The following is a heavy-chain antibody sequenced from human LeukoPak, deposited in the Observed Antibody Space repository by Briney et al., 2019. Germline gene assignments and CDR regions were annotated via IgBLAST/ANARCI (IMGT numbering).Heavy chain of an antibody. D-gene: IGHD2/OR15-2a*01. J-gene: IGHJ6*04. CDR2: ISSSGSTI. V-gene: IGHV3-48*04. Sequence: GGSLRLSCAASGFTFSSYSMNWVRQAPGKGLEWVSYISSSGSTIYYADSVKGRFTISRDNAKNSLYLQMNSLRAEDTAVYYCAELGTTKNGGVWGKGTTVTISS. CDR1: GFTFSSYS. CDR3: AELGTTKNGGV.